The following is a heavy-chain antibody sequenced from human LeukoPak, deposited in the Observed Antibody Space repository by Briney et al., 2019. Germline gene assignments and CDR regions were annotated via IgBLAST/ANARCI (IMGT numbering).Heavy chain of an antibody. Sequence: GGSLRLSCAASGFTFSSYAMSWVRQAPGKGLEWVSGISGRDSTTYYADSVKGRFTISRENSKNTLYLQMNSLRAEDTAVYYCAKEGVSYCSGGSCYSDYWGQGTLVTVSS. J-gene: IGHJ4*02. D-gene: IGHD2-15*01. V-gene: IGHV3-23*01. CDR3: AKEGVSYCSGGSCYSDY. CDR1: GFTFSSYA. CDR2: ISGRDSTT.